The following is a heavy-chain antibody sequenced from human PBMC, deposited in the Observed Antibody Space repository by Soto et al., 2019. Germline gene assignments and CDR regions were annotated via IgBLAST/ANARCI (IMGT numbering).Heavy chain of an antibody. CDR2: IYHRGAT. V-gene: IGHV4-38-2*01. D-gene: IGHD3-22*01. Sequence: EPLSLTCSVSGYSINRGYYWGWIRQAPGKGLEWIGRIYHRGATYYAPSLKARAAISLDTSNNHFTLRLTSVTVADTARYYCARYQYDRSGHDDKHWGQGALVPVSS. J-gene: IGHJ4*02. CDR1: GYSINRGYY. CDR3: ARYQYDRSGHDDKH.